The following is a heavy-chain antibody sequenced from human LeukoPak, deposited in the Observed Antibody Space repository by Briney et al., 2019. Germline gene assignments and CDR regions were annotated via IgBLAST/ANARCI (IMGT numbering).Heavy chain of an antibody. Sequence: PGGSLRLSCAASGFTFSSYSMNWVRQAPGKGLEWVSSISSSSSYIYYADSVKGRFTISRDNAKNSLYLQMNSLRAEDTAVYYCARALLWFGELLEGYWGQGTLVTVSS. D-gene: IGHD3-10*01. J-gene: IGHJ4*02. V-gene: IGHV3-21*01. CDR2: ISSSSSYI. CDR3: ARALLWFGELLEGY. CDR1: GFTFSSYS.